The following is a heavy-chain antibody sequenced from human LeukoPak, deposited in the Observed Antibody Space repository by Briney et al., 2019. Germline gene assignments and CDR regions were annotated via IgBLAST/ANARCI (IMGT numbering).Heavy chain of an antibody. J-gene: IGHJ4*02. CDR2: ISYDGSNK. D-gene: IGHD3-22*01. V-gene: IGHV3-30-3*02. CDR1: GFTFSSYA. CDR3: AKSFPTPRRITMIVAPIRTPNLDY. Sequence: GGSLRLSCAASGFTFSSYAMHWVRQAPGKGLEWVAVISYDGSNKYYAASVKGRFTISRDNSKNTLYLQMNSLRAEDTAVYYCAKSFPTPRRITMIVAPIRTPNLDYWGQGTLVTVSS.